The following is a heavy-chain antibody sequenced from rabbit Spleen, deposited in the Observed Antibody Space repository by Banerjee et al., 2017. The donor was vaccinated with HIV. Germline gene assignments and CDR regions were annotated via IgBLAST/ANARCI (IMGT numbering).Heavy chain of an antibody. Sequence: QEQLEESAGGLVQPGGSLKLSCKASGFTLSSYYMNWVRQAPGKGLEWIGYIDPVFGTTYYASWATGRFTISKTSSTTVTLQLNSLTAADTATYFCARDLAGVIGWNFSLWGQGTLVTVS. D-gene: IGHD4-1*01. CDR2: IDPVFGTT. V-gene: IGHV1S45*01. CDR3: ARDLAGVIGWNFSL. CDR1: GFTLSSYYM. J-gene: IGHJ4*01.